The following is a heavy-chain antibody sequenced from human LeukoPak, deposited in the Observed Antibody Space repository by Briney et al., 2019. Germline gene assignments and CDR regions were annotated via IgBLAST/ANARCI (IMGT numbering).Heavy chain of an antibody. V-gene: IGHV1-8*01. Sequence: GASVKVSCKASGYTFTSYDINWVRQATGQGLEWMGWMNPNSGNTGYAQKFQGRVTMTRNTSISTAYMELSSLRSEDTAVYYCARDKGQQLVFGPWGQGTLVTVSS. D-gene: IGHD6-13*01. CDR3: ARDKGQQLVFGP. CDR2: MNPNSGNT. J-gene: IGHJ5*02. CDR1: GYTFTSYD.